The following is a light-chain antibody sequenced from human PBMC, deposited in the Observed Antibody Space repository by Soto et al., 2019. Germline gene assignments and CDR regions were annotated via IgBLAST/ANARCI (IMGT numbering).Light chain of an antibody. CDR2: DAS. V-gene: IGKV3-15*01. J-gene: IGKJ1*01. CDR1: QTVNSR. Sequence: EIVLTQSPATLSSTTEERATLSCRASQTVNSRLAWYQHKPGQAPRLLIYDASMRETGVPPRFSGSGSGTEFTLTISSLQSEDFAVYYCQQYNNWPLTFGQVTKVDI. CDR3: QQYNNWPLT.